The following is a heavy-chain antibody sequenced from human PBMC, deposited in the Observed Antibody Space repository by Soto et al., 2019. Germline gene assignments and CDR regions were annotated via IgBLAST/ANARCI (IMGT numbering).Heavy chain of an antibody. Sequence: QVQLVESGGGVVQPGRSLRLSCAASGFTFSSYGMHWVRQAPGKGLEWVAVIWYDGSNKYYADSVKGRFTISRDNSKNTLYLQMNSLRAEDTAVYYCARDVSSGWYPGFYYWGQGTLVTSSS. J-gene: IGHJ4*02. D-gene: IGHD6-19*01. V-gene: IGHV3-33*01. CDR2: IWYDGSNK. CDR1: GFTFSSYG. CDR3: ARDVSSGWYPGFYY.